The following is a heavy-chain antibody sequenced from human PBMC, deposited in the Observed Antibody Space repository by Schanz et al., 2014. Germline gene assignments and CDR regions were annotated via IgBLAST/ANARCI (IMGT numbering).Heavy chain of an antibody. CDR2: VRNRRNSDII. Sequence: EVQLVESGGGLVQPGGSLRLSCAVSGFTVSDHYMDRVRQAPGKGLEWLGRVRNRRNSDIIEYAASVEGRFTISRDESKNSVYLQMNSLQTDDTAVYYCFSMHYGNSGYWGQGTLVTVSS. CDR1: GFTVSDHY. CDR3: FSMHYGNSGY. J-gene: IGHJ4*02. V-gene: IGHV3-72*01. D-gene: IGHD1-7*01.